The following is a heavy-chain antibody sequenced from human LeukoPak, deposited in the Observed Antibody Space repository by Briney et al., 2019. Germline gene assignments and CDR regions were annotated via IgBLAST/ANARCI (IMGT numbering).Heavy chain of an antibody. CDR3: ARGGGEMATIIGFDY. V-gene: IGHV4-34*01. D-gene: IGHD5-12*01. J-gene: IGHJ4*02. CDR1: GFTFSSYA. CDR2: INHSGST. Sequence: PGGSLRLSCAASGFTFSSYAMSWVRQAPGKGLEWIGEINHSGSTNYNPSLKSRVTISVDTSKNQFSLKLSSVTAADTAVYYCARGGGEMATIIGFDYWGQGTLVTVSS.